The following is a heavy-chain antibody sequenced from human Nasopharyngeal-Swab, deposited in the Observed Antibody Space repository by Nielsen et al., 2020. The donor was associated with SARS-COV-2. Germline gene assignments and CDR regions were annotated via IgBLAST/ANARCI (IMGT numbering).Heavy chain of an antibody. Sequence: GGSLRLSCAASGFTFSSSSMDWVRQAPGKGLEWVAVISYDGSNEYYGDSVKGRFTISRDNSKNTLYLQMNSLRVDDTAVYYCAKDVHGDYGGIDYWGQGILVTVSS. CDR3: AKDVHGDYGGIDY. CDR2: ISYDGSNE. J-gene: IGHJ4*02. CDR1: GFTFSSSS. V-gene: IGHV3-30*18. D-gene: IGHD4-17*01.